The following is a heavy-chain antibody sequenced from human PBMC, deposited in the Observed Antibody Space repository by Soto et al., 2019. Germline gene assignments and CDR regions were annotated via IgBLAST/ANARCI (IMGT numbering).Heavy chain of an antibody. V-gene: IGHV1-18*01. CDR3: ARTRCSGFSCYSGDGVDAFVI. D-gene: IGHD2-15*01. Sequence: ASVKVSCKASGYTFTSYGISWVRQAPGQGLEWMGWISAYNGNTNYAQKLQGRVTMTTDTSTSTAYMELRSLRSDDTAVYYCARTRCSGFSCYSGDGVDAFVIWGQGTMVT. CDR2: ISAYNGNT. J-gene: IGHJ3*02. CDR1: GYTFTSYG.